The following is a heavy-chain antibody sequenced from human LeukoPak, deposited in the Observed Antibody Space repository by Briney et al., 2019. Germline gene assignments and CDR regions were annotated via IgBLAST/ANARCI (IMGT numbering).Heavy chain of an antibody. J-gene: IGHJ3*02. CDR1: GGSISSYY. D-gene: IGHD4-17*01. CDR2: IYYREST. CDR3: ARFRDDDYGPTRAFDI. V-gene: IGHV4-59*08. Sequence: PSETLSLTCTVSGGSISSYYWSWIRQPPGKGLEWIGYIYYRESTNYNPSRKSRVPISVDTSKNQFSLKLSSVTAADTTVYYCARFRDDDYGPTRAFDIWGQGTMVTVSS.